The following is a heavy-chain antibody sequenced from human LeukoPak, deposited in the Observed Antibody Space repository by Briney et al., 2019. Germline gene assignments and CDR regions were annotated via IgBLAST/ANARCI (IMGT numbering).Heavy chain of an antibody. Sequence: PGGSLRLSCEASGFTFSSYWMSWVRQAPGKGLEWVANIKEDGSEKYYVDSVKGRFTISRDNAKKSLYLQMNSLRADDTAVYYCVYSGRVWYWGQGTLVTVSS. J-gene: IGHJ4*02. V-gene: IGHV3-7*01. CDR1: GFTFSSYW. CDR3: VYSGRVWY. CDR2: IKEDGSEK. D-gene: IGHD1-26*01.